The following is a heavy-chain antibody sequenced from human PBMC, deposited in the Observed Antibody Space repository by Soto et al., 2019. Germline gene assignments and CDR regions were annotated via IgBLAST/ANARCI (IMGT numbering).Heavy chain of an antibody. D-gene: IGHD5-12*01. CDR1: GGTFSSYA. Sequence: SVKVSCKASGGTFSSYAISWVRQAPGQGLEWMGGIIPIFGTANYAQKFQGRVTITADESTSTAYMELSSLRSEDTAVYYCARGSEERWLHTLDAFAIWGQGTMVTVSS. CDR3: ARGSEERWLHTLDAFAI. V-gene: IGHV1-69*13. J-gene: IGHJ3*02. CDR2: IIPIFGTA.